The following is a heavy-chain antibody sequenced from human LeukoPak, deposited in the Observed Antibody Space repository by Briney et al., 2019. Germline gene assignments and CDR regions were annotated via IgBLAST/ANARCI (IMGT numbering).Heavy chain of an antibody. D-gene: IGHD3-3*01. CDR1: GFTFSSYA. CDR2: ISGSGGST. CDR3: ARGTVLRFLEWPS. V-gene: IGHV3-23*01. J-gene: IGHJ5*02. Sequence: GGSLRLSCAASGFTFSSYAMSWVRQAPGKGLEWVSAISGSGGSTYYADSVKGRFTISRDNSKNTLYLQMNSLRAEDTAVYYCARGTVLRFLEWPSWGQGTLVTVSS.